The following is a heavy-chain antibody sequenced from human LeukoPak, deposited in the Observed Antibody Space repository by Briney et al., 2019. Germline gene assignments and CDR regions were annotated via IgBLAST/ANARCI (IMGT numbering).Heavy chain of an antibody. V-gene: IGHV1-18*01. CDR3: ARVLNPTIAAAVGWFDP. CDR1: GYTFTSYG. D-gene: IGHD6-13*01. J-gene: IGHJ5*02. Sequence: ASAKVSCKASGYTFTSYGISWVRQAPGQGLEWMGWISAYNGNTNYAQKLQGRVTMTTDTSTSTAYMELRSLRSDDTAVYYCARVLNPTIAAAVGWFDPWGQGTLVTVSS. CDR2: ISAYNGNT.